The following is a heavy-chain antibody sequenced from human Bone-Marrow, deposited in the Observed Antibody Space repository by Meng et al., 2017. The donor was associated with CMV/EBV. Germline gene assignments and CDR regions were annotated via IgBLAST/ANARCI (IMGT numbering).Heavy chain of an antibody. V-gene: IGHV1-8*02. CDR2: MNPKSGNT. CDR3: ARGKRSFQIDY. CDR1: GGTFSSYA. J-gene: IGHJ4*02. Sequence: ASVKVSCKASGGTFSSYAINWVRQATGQGLEWMGWMNPKSGNTGYTQNFQGRVTMTWSTSVSTASMELSSLRSEDTAVYYCARGKRSFQIDYWGQGTLVTVSS. D-gene: IGHD1-1*01.